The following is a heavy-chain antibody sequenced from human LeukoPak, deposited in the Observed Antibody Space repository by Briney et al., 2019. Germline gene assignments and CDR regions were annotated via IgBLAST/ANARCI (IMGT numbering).Heavy chain of an antibody. CDR2: ISGSGGST. D-gene: IGHD3-3*01. CDR1: GFTFSSYA. V-gene: IGHV3-23*01. Sequence: GSLRLSCAASGFTFSSYAMRWVRQAPGKGLEWVSAISGSGGSTYYADSVKGRFTISRDNSKNTLYLQMNSLRAEDTAVYYCAKSPGPYDFWSGYCGYWGQGTLVTVSS. J-gene: IGHJ4*02. CDR3: AKSPGPYDFWSGYCGY.